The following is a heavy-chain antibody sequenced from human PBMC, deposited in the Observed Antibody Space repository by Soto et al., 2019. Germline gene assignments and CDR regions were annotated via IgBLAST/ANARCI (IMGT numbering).Heavy chain of an antibody. CDR1: GFTFSSYG. D-gene: IGHD3-10*01. V-gene: IGHV3-30*18. J-gene: IGHJ6*02. CDR2: ISYDGSNK. CDR3: AKERRGYYGSAFRYYYYYGMDV. Sequence: QVQLVESGGGVVQPGRSLRLSCAASGFTFSSYGMHWVRQAPGKGLEWVAVISYDGSNKYYADSVKGRFTISRDNSKNTMYLQMNSLRAEDTAVYYCAKERRGYYGSAFRYYYYYGMDVWGQGTTVTVSS.